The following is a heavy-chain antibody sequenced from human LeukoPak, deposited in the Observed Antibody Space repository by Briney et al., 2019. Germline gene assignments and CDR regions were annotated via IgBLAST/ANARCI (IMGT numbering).Heavy chain of an antibody. J-gene: IGHJ4*02. CDR2: IRSTANGYAT. CDR3: ARSLPGWLDSSGYWTFDY. Sequence: GGSLRLSCAASGFTFSGSALHWVRQASGKGLEWVGRIRSTANGYATAYAASVKGRFTISRDDSKNTAYLQMDSLKTEDTAVYYCARSLPGWLDSSGYWTFDYWGQGTLVTVSS. CDR1: GFTFSGSA. V-gene: IGHV3-73*01. D-gene: IGHD3-22*01.